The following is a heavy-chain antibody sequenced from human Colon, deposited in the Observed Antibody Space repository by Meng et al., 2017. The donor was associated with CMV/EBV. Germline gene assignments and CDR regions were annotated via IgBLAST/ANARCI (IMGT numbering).Heavy chain of an antibody. CDR2: ISWDGGST. Sequence: GGSLRLSCAASGFTFDDYTMHWVRHAPGKGLEWVSLISWDGGSTYYADSVKGRFTISRDNSKNSLYLQMNSLRTEDTALYYCAKDKYGFCTSTTCYPPDDWGQGTLVTVSS. V-gene: IGHV3-43*01. CDR1: GFTFDDYT. J-gene: IGHJ4*02. CDR3: AKDKYGFCTSTTCYPPDD. D-gene: IGHD2-2*01.